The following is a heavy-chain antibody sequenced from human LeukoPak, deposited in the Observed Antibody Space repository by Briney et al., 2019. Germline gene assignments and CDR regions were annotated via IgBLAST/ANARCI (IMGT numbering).Heavy chain of an antibody. V-gene: IGHV1-3*01. Sequence: GASVKVSCKASGYTFTSNYIHWVRQAPGQRLEWMGWIYGGNGNTKYSQKFQGRVSITRDTSASTVYMELSSLGSEDTAVYYCARGWGGDCYHVHWGQGTLVTVSS. CDR2: IYGGNGNT. CDR1: GYTFTSNY. J-gene: IGHJ4*02. D-gene: IGHD2-21*02. CDR3: ARGWGGDCYHVH.